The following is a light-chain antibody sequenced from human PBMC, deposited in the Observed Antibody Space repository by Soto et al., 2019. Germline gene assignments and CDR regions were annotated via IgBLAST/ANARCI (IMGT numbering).Light chain of an antibody. CDR3: CSYAGSNYV. CDR1: SSDVGSYNL. Sequence: QSVLTQPASVSGSPGQSITISCTGTSSDVGSYNLVSWYQQHPGKAPKLMIHEGSKRPSGVSNRFSGSKSGNTASLTISGLQAEDEADYYCCSYAGSNYVFGTGPKVTVL. V-gene: IGLV2-23*01. CDR2: EGS. J-gene: IGLJ1*01.